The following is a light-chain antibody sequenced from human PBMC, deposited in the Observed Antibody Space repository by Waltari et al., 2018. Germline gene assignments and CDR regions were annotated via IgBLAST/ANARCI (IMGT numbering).Light chain of an antibody. CDR1: RSDGGCSHY. V-gene: IGLV2-14*03. Sequence: SALTQPASVSGSPGQSVTISCTGTRSDGGCSHYFSRSQQHRGKAPKLMIYDVSKRPSGVSNRFSGSKSGNTASLTISGLQAEDEADYYCSSYTSSSTLEVVFGGGTKLTVL. CDR3: SSYTSSSTLEVV. J-gene: IGLJ2*01. CDR2: DVS.